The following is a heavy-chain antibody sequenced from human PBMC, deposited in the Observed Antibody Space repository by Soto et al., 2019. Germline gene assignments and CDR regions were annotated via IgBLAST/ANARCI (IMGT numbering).Heavy chain of an antibody. Sequence: QVQLVESGGGVVQPGRSLRLSCAASGFTFSSYGMHWVRQAPGKGLEWVAVIWYDGSNKYYADSVKGRFTISRDNSKNTLYLQMNSLRAEDTAVYYCARDTRLAYYYYYGMDVWGQGTTVTVSS. CDR3: ARDTRLAYYYYYGMDV. CDR2: IWYDGSNK. CDR1: GFTFSSYG. J-gene: IGHJ6*02. V-gene: IGHV3-33*01. D-gene: IGHD2-2*01.